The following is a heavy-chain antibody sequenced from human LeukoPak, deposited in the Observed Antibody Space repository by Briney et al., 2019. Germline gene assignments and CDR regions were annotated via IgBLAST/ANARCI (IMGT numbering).Heavy chain of an antibody. CDR2: INHSGSP. D-gene: IGHD6-6*01. J-gene: IGHJ4*02. CDR3: ARGEYSSSRGFDY. CDR1: GGSFSGYY. Sequence: SETLSLTCAVYGGSFSGYYWSWIRQPPGKGLEWIGEINHSGSPNYNPSLKSRVTISVDTSKNQFSLKLRSVTAADTAVYYCARGEYSSSRGFDYWGQGTLVTVSS. V-gene: IGHV4-34*01.